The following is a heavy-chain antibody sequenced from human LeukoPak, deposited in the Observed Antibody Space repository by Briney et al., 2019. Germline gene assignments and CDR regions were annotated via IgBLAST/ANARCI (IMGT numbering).Heavy chain of an antibody. J-gene: IGHJ4*02. CDR1: GGSISSYY. CDR2: IYYSGST. V-gene: IGHV4-59*01. Sequence: SETLSFTCTVSGGSISSYYWSWIRQPPGKGLEWIGYIYYSGSTNYNPSLKSRVTISVDTSKNQFSLKLSSVTAADTAVYYCARVQGIAAAGLDYWGQGTLVTVSS. CDR3: ARVQGIAAAGLDY. D-gene: IGHD6-13*01.